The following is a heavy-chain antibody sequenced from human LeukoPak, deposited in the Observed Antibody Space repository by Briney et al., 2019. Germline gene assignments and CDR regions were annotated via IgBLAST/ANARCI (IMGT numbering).Heavy chain of an antibody. J-gene: IGHJ4*02. V-gene: IGHV3-30*04. CDR2: ISYDGSNK. Sequence: PGGSLRLSCAASGFTFSSYATHWVRQAPGKGLEWVAVISYDGSNKYYADSVKGRFTISRDNSKNTLYLQMNSLRAEDTAVYYCARGDDYGDYWGQGTLVTVSS. CDR3: ARGDDYGDY. CDR1: GFTFSSYA.